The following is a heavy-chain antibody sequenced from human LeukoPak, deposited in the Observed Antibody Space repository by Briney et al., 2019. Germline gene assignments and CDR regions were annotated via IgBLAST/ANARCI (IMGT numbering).Heavy chain of an antibody. D-gene: IGHD3-22*01. CDR1: GFTFSTYW. CDR3: GSLTVVAKDH. V-gene: IGHV3-74*01. J-gene: IGHJ4*02. CDR2: INSDGSST. Sequence: PGGSLRLSCAASGFTFSTYWMHWVRQAPGKGLVGVAQINSDGSSTSYADSVKGRFTSSRDSAKNTLNLQMINLRAEDTAVYYCGSLTVVAKDHWGQGTLVTVSS.